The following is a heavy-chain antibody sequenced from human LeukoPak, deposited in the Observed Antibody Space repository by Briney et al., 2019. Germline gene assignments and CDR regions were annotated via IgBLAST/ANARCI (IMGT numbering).Heavy chain of an antibody. D-gene: IGHD3-10*01. CDR3: ARDPYYGSGTYYKDDAFDV. Sequence: PSGTLSLTCAVSGGSISSSNWWSWVRQPPGKGLEWIGEISHSGSTNYNPSLKSRVTISVDKSKNQFSLKLSSVTAADTAVYYCARDPYYGSGTYYKDDAFDVWGQGTMVTVS. CDR1: GGSISSSNW. CDR2: ISHSGST. V-gene: IGHV4-4*02. J-gene: IGHJ3*01.